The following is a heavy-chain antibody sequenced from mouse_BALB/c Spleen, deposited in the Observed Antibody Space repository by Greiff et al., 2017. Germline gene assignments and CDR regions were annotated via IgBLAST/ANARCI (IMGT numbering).Heavy chain of an antibody. CDR3: ARDRDGNYAWFAY. V-gene: IGHV2-9*02. Sequence: VQGVESGPGLVAPSQSLSITCTVSGFSLTSYGVHWVRQPPGKGLEWLGVIWAGGSTNYNSALMSRLSISKDNSKSQVFLKMNSLQTDDTAMYYCARDRDGNYAWFAYWGQGTLVTVSA. CDR2: IWAGGST. D-gene: IGHD2-1*01. J-gene: IGHJ3*01. CDR1: GFSLTSYG.